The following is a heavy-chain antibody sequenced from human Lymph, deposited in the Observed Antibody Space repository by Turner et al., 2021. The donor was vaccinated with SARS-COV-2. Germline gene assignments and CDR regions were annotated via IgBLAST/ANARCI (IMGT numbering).Heavy chain of an antibody. Sequence: QVHLVRSGAEVKKPGASVKVSCKASGYTFTDYYMHWVRQAPGQGLEWMGWINPNSGGTNYAQKFQGRVTMTRDTSISTAYMELRWLRSDDTAVYFCARGESIAVAGTQYFDYWGQGTLVTVSS. CDR2: INPNSGGT. V-gene: IGHV1-2*02. D-gene: IGHD6-19*01. J-gene: IGHJ4*02. CDR3: ARGESIAVAGTQYFDY. CDR1: GYTFTDYY.